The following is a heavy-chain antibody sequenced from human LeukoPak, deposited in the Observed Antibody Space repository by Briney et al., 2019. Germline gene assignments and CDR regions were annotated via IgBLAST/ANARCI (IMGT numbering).Heavy chain of an antibody. CDR3: ARERGYSYGSRFGYSYGMDV. CDR2: INPSGGST. CDR1: GYTFTSYY. Sequence: ASVKVSCKASGYTFTSYYMHWVRQAPGQGLEWMGIINPSGGSTSYAQKFQGRVTMTRDTSTSTVYMELSSLRSEDTAVYYCARERGYSYGSRFGYSYGMDVWGQGTTVTVSS. V-gene: IGHV1-46*01. J-gene: IGHJ6*02. D-gene: IGHD5-18*01.